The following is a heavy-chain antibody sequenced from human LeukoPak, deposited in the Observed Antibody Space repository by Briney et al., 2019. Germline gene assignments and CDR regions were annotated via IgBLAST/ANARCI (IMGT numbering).Heavy chain of an antibody. CDR2: ISWNSGSI. CDR3: AKAYYYGSGSYLHWFDP. V-gene: IGHV3-9*01. CDR1: GFTFSSYW. J-gene: IGHJ5*02. Sequence: GGSLRLSCAASGFTFSSYWMHWVRQAPGKGLEWVSGISWNSGSIGYADSVKGRFTISRDNAKNSLYLQMNSLRTEDTALYYCAKAYYYGSGSYLHWFDPWGQGTLVTVSS. D-gene: IGHD3-10*01.